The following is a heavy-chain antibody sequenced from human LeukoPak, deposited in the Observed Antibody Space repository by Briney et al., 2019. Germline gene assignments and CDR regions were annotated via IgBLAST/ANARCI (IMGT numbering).Heavy chain of an antibody. Sequence: GRSLRLSCAASGFTFSSYGMNWVRQAPGKGLEWVSYISGSSTTMYYADSVKGRFTISRDNAKNSVYLQMNSLRDEDTAVYYCARGDYGDYYDAVDIWGQGTMVTVSS. CDR3: ARGDYGDYYDAVDI. J-gene: IGHJ3*02. CDR2: ISGSSTTM. D-gene: IGHD4-17*01. V-gene: IGHV3-48*02. CDR1: GFTFSSYG.